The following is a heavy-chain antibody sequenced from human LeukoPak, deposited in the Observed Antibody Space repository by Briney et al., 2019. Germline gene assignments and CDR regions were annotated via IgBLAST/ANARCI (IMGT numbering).Heavy chain of an antibody. CDR2: IFYSGDT. D-gene: IGHD1-26*01. CDR3: ARHSGSSRHYFDY. J-gene: IGHJ4*02. V-gene: IGHV4-59*08. Sequence: SETLSLTCTVSGGSISNYYWSWIRQPPGKRLEWIGYIFYSGDTNYNPSLKSRVTISVDTSKNQFSLSLSSVTAADTAVYYCARHSGSSRHYFDYWGQGTLVTVSS. CDR1: GGSISNYY.